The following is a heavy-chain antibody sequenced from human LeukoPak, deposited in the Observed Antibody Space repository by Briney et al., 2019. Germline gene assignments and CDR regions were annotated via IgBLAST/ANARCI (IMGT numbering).Heavy chain of an antibody. CDR2: ITDSGVST. D-gene: IGHD3-10*01. CDR3: AKMTDARGRYGPGSH. V-gene: IGHV3-23*01. Sequence: PGGSLRLSCAASGFTFSNFAMSWVRQAPGKGLEWVSSITDSGVSTFYTDSLSGRFTISRDNSKNTLYLQMKNLRAADTATYYCAKMTDARGRYGPGSHWGQGTLVAVSS. J-gene: IGHJ4*01. CDR1: GFTFSNFA.